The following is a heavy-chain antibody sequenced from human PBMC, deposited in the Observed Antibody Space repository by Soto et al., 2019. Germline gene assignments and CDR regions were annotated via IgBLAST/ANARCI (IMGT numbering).Heavy chain of an antibody. CDR1: GFTFSSYA. Sequence: EVQLLASGGGRVQPGGSLRLSCAASGFTFSSYAMSWVRQAPGKGLEWVSGISGSGGSTYYADSVKGRFTISSDNSKNTLYLQMNSLRAEDTAVYYCAKVTGYSYGYMRYYYAIDVWGQGTTVTVSS. D-gene: IGHD5-18*01. CDR3: AKVTGYSYGYMRYYYAIDV. CDR2: ISGSGGST. J-gene: IGHJ6*02. V-gene: IGHV3-23*01.